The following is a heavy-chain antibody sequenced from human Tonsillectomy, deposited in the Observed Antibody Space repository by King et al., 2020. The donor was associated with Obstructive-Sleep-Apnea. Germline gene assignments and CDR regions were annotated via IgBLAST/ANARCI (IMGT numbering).Heavy chain of an antibody. D-gene: IGHD3-10*01. Sequence: QVQLQESGPGLVKPSETLSLTCTVSGDSISTYYWSWIRQSPGKGLEWIGYIYYSGVTNYNPSLKSRVTISVDTSKNQFSLKLSSVTAADTAVYYCAGGLLWFGEVLGGCWFDPWGQGTLVTVSS. CDR2: IYYSGVT. V-gene: IGHV4-59*01. CDR1: GDSISTYY. CDR3: AGGLLWFGEVLGGCWFDP. J-gene: IGHJ5*02.